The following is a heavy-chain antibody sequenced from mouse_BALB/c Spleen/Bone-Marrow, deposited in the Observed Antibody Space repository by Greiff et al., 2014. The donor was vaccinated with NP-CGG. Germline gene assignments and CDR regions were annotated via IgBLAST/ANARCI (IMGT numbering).Heavy chain of an antibody. CDR1: GFSLTSYD. CDR2: IWRGGST. J-gene: IGHJ3*01. V-gene: IGHV2-5-1*01. D-gene: IGHD2-1*01. Sequence: VKLMESGPSLVQPSQSLAITCTVSGFSLTSYDVHWLRQSPGKGLEWLGVIWRGGSTDYNAAFVSRLRVTKDKSKSQVFFKMNSLQVDDTAIYYCAIPIYYGSVIFAYWGQGTLVTVSA. CDR3: AIPIYYGSVIFAY.